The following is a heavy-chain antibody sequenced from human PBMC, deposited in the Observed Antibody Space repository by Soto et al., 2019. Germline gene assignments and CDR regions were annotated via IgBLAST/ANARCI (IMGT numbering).Heavy chain of an antibody. CDR2: IKQDGSEK. J-gene: IGHJ4*02. Sequence: EVQLVESGGGLVQPGGSLRLSCAASGFTFSSYWMSWVRQAPGKGLEWVANIKQDGSEKYYVDSVKGRFTISRDNAKNSLYLKMNSLRAEDTAVYYCARETSSGWRFYFDYWGQVTLVTVSS. CDR1: GFTFSSYW. V-gene: IGHV3-7*05. CDR3: ARETSSGWRFYFDY. D-gene: IGHD6-19*01.